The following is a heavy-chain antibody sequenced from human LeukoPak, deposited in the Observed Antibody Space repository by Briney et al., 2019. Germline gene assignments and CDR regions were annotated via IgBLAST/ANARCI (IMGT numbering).Heavy chain of an antibody. J-gene: IGHJ1*01. CDR3: AKGDFWNGLGEYFLY. CDR2: ISYDGSNQ. V-gene: IGHV3-33*08. D-gene: IGHD3-3*01. CDR1: GFTFSSFW. Sequence: GGSLRLSCAASGFTFSSFWMSWVRQAPGKGLEWVGVISYDGSNQYYADSVKGRFTISRDNSKNTLYLQMNSLRAEDTAVYYCAKGDFWNGLGEYFLYWGQGTLVTVSS.